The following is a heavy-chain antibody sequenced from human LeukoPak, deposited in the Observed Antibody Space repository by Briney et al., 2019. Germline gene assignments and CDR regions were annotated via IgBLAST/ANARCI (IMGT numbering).Heavy chain of an antibody. CDR2: INPYNGNR. J-gene: IGHJ5*02. CDR1: GYRFITFG. CDR3: ARSRGGDRYYNWFDP. D-gene: IGHD2-21*02. Sequence: ASVKVSCKTSGYRFITFGINWVRQAPGQGLEWMGWINPYNGNRYYAKKFQGRFNMTTDTSTSTVYLELSSLRSEDTAVYYCARSRGGDRYYNWFDPWGQGTLVTVSS. V-gene: IGHV1-18*01.